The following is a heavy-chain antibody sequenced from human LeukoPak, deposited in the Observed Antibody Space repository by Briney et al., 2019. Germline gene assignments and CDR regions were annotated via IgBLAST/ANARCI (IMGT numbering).Heavy chain of an antibody. CDR3: VYSGSPTPYYYYYMDV. V-gene: IGHV3-23*01. CDR2: ISGSGGST. D-gene: IGHD1-26*01. J-gene: IGHJ6*03. Sequence: HHGGSLRLSCAASGFTFSSYAMSWVRQAPGKGLEWVSAISGSGGSTYYADSVKGRFTISRDNSKNTLYLQMNSLRAEDTAVYYCVYSGSPTPYYYYYMDVWGKGTTVTVSS. CDR1: GFTFSSYA.